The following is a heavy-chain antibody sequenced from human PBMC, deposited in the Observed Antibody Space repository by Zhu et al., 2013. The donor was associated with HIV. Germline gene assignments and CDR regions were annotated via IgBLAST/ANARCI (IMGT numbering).Heavy chain of an antibody. CDR2: ISAYNGNT. V-gene: IGHV1-18*01. CDR3: ARVPLVHCSGGSCPPDPWYFDY. CDR1: GYTFTSYG. D-gene: IGHD2-15*01. J-gene: IGHJ4*02. Sequence: QVQLVQSGAGVKKPGASVKVSCKASGYTFTSYGISWVRQAPGQGLEWMGWISAYNGNTNYAQKLQGRVTMTTDTSTSTAYMELRSLRSDDTAVYYCARVPLVHCSGGSCPPDPWYFDYWGQGTLVTVSS.